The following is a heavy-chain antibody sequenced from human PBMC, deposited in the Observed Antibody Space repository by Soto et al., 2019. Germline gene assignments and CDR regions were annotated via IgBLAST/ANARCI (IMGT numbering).Heavy chain of an antibody. CDR2: ISYDGSNK. D-gene: IGHD3-22*01. CDR1: GFTFSSYA. V-gene: IGHV3-30-3*01. J-gene: IGHJ4*02. CDR3: ASPLVYYYDSSGSPTFDY. Sequence: GGSLRLSCAASGFTFSSYAMHWVRQAPGKGLEWVAVISYDGSNKYYADSVKGRFTISRDNSKNTLYLQMNSLRAEDTAVYYCASPLVYYYDSSGSPTFDYWGQGTLVTVSS.